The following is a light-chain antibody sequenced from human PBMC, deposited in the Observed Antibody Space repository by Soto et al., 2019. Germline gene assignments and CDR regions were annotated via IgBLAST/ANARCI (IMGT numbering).Light chain of an antibody. CDR3: LSFTTTSTHV. J-gene: IGLJ1*01. CDR2: EVN. V-gene: IGLV2-14*01. CDR1: ISDIGAYDY. Sequence: QSVLTQPASLSGSPGQSITISCTGTISDIGAYDYVSWFQQHPGKAPKLMISEVNNRPSGVSNRFSGSKSGNTAYLAISGLQVEDEAEYFCLSFTTTSTHVFGTGTKVTVL.